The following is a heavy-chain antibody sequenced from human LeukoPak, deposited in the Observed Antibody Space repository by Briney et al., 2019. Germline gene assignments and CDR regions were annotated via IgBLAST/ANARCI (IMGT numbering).Heavy chain of an antibody. J-gene: IGHJ4*02. CDR3: ARLITASTPSDVRIES. D-gene: IGHD3-16*01. CDR1: GGSISSSNW. Sequence: SGTLSLTCAVSGGSISSSNWWSWVRQPPGKGLEWIGEIYHSGSTNYNPSLKSRVTISVDKSKNQFSLQLNSVSAADTAVYYCARLITASTPSDVRIESWGQGTLVTVSS. CDR2: IYHSGST. V-gene: IGHV4-4*02.